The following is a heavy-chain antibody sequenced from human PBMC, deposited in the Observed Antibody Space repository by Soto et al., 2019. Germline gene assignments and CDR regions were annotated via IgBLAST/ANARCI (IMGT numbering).Heavy chain of an antibody. CDR1: GGSISSYY. CDR2: IYYSGST. D-gene: IGHD3-22*01. V-gene: IGHV4-59*01. Sequence: PSETLSLTCTVSGGSISSYYWSWIRQPPGKGLEWIGYIYYSGSTNYNPSLKSRVTISVDTSKNQFSLKLSSVTAADTAVYYCARSTYYYDSSGSFDYWGQGTLVTVSS. J-gene: IGHJ4*02. CDR3: ARSTYYYDSSGSFDY.